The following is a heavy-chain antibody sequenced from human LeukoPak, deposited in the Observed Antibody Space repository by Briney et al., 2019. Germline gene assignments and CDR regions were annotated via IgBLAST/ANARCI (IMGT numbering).Heavy chain of an antibody. V-gene: IGHV1-69*05. CDR1: GGTFSSYA. CDR3: ASVHTRRGYSYGPADY. CDR2: IIPIFGTA. Sequence: SVKVSCKASGGTFSSYAISWVRQAPGQGLEWMGGIIPIFGTANYAQKFQGRVTITTDESTSAAYMELSSLRSEDTAVYYCASVHTRRGYSYGPADYWGQGTLVTVSS. D-gene: IGHD5-18*01. J-gene: IGHJ4*02.